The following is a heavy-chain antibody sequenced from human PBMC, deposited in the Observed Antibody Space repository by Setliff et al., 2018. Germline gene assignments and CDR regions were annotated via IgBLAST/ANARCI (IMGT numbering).Heavy chain of an antibody. Sequence: PGGSLRLSCAASGFIFSTYSMNWVRQAPGKGLEWVSYITSGGSSTYYADSVKGRFTISRDNSKNTLYLQMNSLRAEDTAIYSCATLSKDLNYWGQGTLVTVLL. CDR3: ATLSKDLNY. J-gene: IGHJ4*02. CDR1: GFIFSTYS. D-gene: IGHD3-3*01. CDR2: ITSGGSST. V-gene: IGHV3-48*01.